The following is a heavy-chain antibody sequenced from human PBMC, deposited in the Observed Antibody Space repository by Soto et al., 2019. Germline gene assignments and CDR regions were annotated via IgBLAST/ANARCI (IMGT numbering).Heavy chain of an antibody. Sequence: GGSLRLSCTASGFTINGYARSWVRQAPGKGLEWVSAISGGGGTTYYADSVKGRFTISRDNSKNTLFLQMNSLRAEDTAVYYCAKGLNYYESSRYHLVWGQGTLVTVSS. CDR2: ISGGGGTT. V-gene: IGHV3-23*01. CDR3: AKGLNYYESSRYHLV. CDR1: GFTINGYA. D-gene: IGHD3-22*01. J-gene: IGHJ4*02.